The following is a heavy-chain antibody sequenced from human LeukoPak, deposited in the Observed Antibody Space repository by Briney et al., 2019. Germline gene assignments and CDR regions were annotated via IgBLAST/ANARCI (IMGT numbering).Heavy chain of an antibody. Sequence: SGTLSLTCTVSSDSIFTSNWWSWVRQPPGKGLEWIGQIFHSGSTSYSPSLKSRVTISMDKSKNQTSLRLTSVTAADTAVYYCARSPTKRVPEDYWGQGTLVTVSS. D-gene: IGHD2-2*01. CDR1: SDSIFTSNW. V-gene: IGHV4-4*02. J-gene: IGHJ4*02. CDR2: IFHSGST. CDR3: ARSPTKRVPEDY.